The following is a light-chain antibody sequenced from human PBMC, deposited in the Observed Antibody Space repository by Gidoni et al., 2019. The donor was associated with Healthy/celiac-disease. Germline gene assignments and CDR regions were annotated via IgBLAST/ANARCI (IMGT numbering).Light chain of an antibody. CDR1: QSISSY. J-gene: IGKJ1*01. CDR2: AAS. Sequence: IQMTQSPSSLSASVGDRVTITCRASQSISSYLNWYQKKPGKAPKLLIYAASSLQSGVPSRFSGSGSGTYFTLTISSLQPEDFATYYCQQSYSTPWTFXXXTKVEIK. V-gene: IGKV1-39*01. CDR3: QQSYSTPWT.